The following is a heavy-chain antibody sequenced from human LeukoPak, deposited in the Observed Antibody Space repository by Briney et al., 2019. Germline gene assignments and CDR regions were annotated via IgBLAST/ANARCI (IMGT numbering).Heavy chain of an antibody. V-gene: IGHV4-34*01. J-gene: IGHJ6*03. CDR3: ARFGQLVRWSYYYYYMDV. CDR1: GGSFSGYY. Sequence: SETLSLTCAVYGGSFSGYYWSWIRQPPGKGLEWIGEINHSGSTNYNPSLKSRVTISVDTSKNQFSLKLSSVTAADTAVYYCARFGQLVRWSYYYYYMDVWGKGPTVTVSS. D-gene: IGHD6-6*01. CDR2: INHSGST.